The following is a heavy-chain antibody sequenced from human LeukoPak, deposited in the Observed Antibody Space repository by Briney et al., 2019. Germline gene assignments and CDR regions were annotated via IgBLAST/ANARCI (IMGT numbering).Heavy chain of an antibody. CDR2: IYHSGST. J-gene: IGHJ6*03. V-gene: IGHV4-38-2*01. CDR3: ASSLYDSSGYYPLSYYYYMDV. Sequence: SSETLSLTCAVSGYSISSGYYWGWIRPPPGKGLEWIGSIYHSGSTYYNPSLKSRVTISVDTSKNQFSLKLSSVTAADTAVYYCASSLYDSSGYYPLSYYYYMDVWGKGTTVTVSS. D-gene: IGHD3-22*01. CDR1: GYSISSGYY.